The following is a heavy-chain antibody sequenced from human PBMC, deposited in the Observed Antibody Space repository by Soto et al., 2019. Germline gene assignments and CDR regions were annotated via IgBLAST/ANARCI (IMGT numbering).Heavy chain of an antibody. CDR1: GASISGYY. J-gene: IGHJ5*02. Sequence: WETLSLTCTVSGASISGYYWSWIRKSAGKGREWIGRIYATGTTDYNPSLKRRVMMSVDTSKKQFSLKLRSVTAADTAVYYCVRDGTTPLLDWFDPWGQGISLTVSS. V-gene: IGHV4-4*07. CDR2: IYATGTT. D-gene: IGHD1-1*01. CDR3: VRDGTTPLLDWFDP.